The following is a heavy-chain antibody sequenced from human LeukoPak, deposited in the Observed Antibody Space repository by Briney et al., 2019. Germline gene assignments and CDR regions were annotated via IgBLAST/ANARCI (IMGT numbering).Heavy chain of an antibody. CDR3: ARDAMVPFGDYYSYYGMDV. CDR1: GFTVSSNY. Sequence: PGGSLRLSCAASGFTVSSNYMSWVRQAPGKGLEWVAVSYSGGSTYYADSVKGRFTISRDNSKNTLYLQMNSLRAEHTAVHYCARDAMVPFGDYYSYYGMDVWGQGTTVPVSS. D-gene: IGHD5-18*01. V-gene: IGHV3-53*01. CDR2: SYSGGST. J-gene: IGHJ6*02.